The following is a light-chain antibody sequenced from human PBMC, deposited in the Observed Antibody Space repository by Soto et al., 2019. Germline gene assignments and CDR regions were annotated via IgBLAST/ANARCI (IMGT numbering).Light chain of an antibody. CDR1: SSDVGGYNF. Sequence: QSVLTQPASVSGSPGQSITISCTGTSSDVGGYNFVSWYQQHPGKAPKLMLFEVSNRPSGVSTRFSGSKSGNTASLTISGLQAEDEADYYCSSHTSSSTRVFGTGTKLTVL. V-gene: IGLV2-14*01. J-gene: IGLJ1*01. CDR3: SSHTSSSTRV. CDR2: EVS.